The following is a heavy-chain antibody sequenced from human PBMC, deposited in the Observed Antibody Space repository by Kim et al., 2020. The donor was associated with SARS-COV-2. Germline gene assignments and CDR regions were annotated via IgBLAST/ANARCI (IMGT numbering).Heavy chain of an antibody. V-gene: IGHV3-74*01. CDR3: ATRYYDSRGYCYFDS. J-gene: IGHJ4*01. D-gene: IGHD3-22*01. CDR1: GFIFSSYF. CDR2: TTVDGSTT. Sequence: GGSLRLSCLTSGFIFSSYFIHWVRQAPGKGLVWVSRTTVDGSTTYFADSVKGRFTISRDNAKNTVYLQLNSLRAEDSAIYYCATRYYDSRGYCYFDSWG.